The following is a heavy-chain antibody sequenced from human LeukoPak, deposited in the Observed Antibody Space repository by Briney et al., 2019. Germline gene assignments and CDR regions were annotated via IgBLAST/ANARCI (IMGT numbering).Heavy chain of an antibody. CDR1: GFTLSSYG. J-gene: IGHJ4*02. CDR3: AKESPKYYFDY. Sequence: GGSLRLSCAASGFTLSSYGMHWVRQAPGKGLEWVAVISYDGSNKYYADSVKGRFTISRDNSKNTLYLQMNSLRAEDTAVYYCAKESPKYYFDYWGQGTLVTVSS. V-gene: IGHV3-30*18. CDR2: ISYDGSNK.